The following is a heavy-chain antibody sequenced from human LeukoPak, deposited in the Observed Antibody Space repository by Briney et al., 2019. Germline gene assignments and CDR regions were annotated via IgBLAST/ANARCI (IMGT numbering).Heavy chain of an antibody. CDR3: ARGVEPLAANTLAY. V-gene: IGHV3-53*01. Sequence: GGSLRLSCAASGFTVITNDMTWVRQALGKGLEWVSVLYSDGNTKYADSVQGRFTISRDNSKNTLYLEMNSLRPDDTAVYYCARGVEPLAANTLAYWGQGTLVTVSS. CDR2: LYSDGNT. J-gene: IGHJ4*02. D-gene: IGHD1-14*01. CDR1: GFTVITND.